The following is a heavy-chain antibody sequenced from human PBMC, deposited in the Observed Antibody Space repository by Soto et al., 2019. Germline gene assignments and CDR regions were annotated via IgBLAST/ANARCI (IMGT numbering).Heavy chain of an antibody. CDR2: ISTTSGNT. Sequence: ASVKVSCKTSGYTFSSYSINWVRQAPGQGLEWMAWISTTSGNTHYAERVQGRVTVTLDKSARTAFMEMWGLTSDDTAVYFCARDNGYYDFWGQGTLVTASS. CDR1: GYTFSSYS. D-gene: IGHD2-8*01. J-gene: IGHJ4*02. CDR3: ARDNGYYDF. V-gene: IGHV1-18*01.